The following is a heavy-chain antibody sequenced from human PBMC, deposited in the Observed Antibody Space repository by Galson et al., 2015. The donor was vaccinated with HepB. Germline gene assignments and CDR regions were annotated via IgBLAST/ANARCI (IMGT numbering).Heavy chain of an antibody. Sequence: SVKVSCKASGGTFSSYAISWVRQAPGQGLEWMGGIIPIFGTANYAQKFQGRVTITADKSTSTAYMELSSLRSEDTAVYYCARGKQGSLPGDAFDTWGQGTMVTVSS. CDR2: IIPIFGTA. CDR3: ARGKQGSLPGDAFDT. V-gene: IGHV1-69*06. J-gene: IGHJ3*02. D-gene: IGHD1-26*01. CDR1: GGTFSSYA.